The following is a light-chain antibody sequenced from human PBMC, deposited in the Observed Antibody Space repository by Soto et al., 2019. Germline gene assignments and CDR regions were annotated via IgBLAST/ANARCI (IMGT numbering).Light chain of an antibody. CDR1: SSNIGAGYD. CDR2: GTN. Sequence: QSVLTQPPSVSGAPGQRGTISCTGSSSNIGAGYDVHWYQQLPGTAPKFLIYGTNNRPPGVPDRFSGSKSGTSASLAITGLQAEEEADYYCQSYDSSLNWVFGGGTQLTVL. CDR3: QSYDSSLNWV. V-gene: IGLV1-40*01. J-gene: IGLJ3*02.